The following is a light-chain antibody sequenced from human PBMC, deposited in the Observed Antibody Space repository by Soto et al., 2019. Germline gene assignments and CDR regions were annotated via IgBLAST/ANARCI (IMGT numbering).Light chain of an antibody. Sequence: QSVLTQPPSVSRAPGQRVTIYCTGSSSNLGAGYDVHWYQLLPGTAPKLLIYGNRNRPSGVPDRFSGSKSGTSASLAITGLQAEDEADYYCQSYDNSLGVCYVFGTGTKVTVL. J-gene: IGLJ1*01. V-gene: IGLV1-40*01. CDR2: GNR. CDR1: SSNLGAGYD. CDR3: QSYDNSLGVCYV.